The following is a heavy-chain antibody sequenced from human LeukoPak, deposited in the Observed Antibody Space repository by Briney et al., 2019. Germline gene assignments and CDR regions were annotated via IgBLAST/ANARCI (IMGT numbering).Heavy chain of an antibody. CDR2: IHYTGST. J-gene: IGHJ5*02. CDR3: ARGGYYGSGNDFRFDP. CDR1: GGSITTNNYY. Sequence: KSSETLSLTCTVSGGSITTNNYYWGWIRQPPGKGLECIGYIHYTGSTNYNPSLKSRVTISVDTSKNQFSLKLSSVTAADTAIYYCARGGYYGSGNDFRFDPWGQGTLVTVSS. V-gene: IGHV4-61*05. D-gene: IGHD3-10*01.